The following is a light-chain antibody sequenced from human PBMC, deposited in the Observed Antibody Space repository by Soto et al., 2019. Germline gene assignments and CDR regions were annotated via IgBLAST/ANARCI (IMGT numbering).Light chain of an antibody. CDR1: SSNNGNNY. CDR3: GTWDSSLSGGPVF. Sequence: QSVLTQPPSVSAAAGQKVTISCSGSSSNNGNNYVCWYQRLPGTGPKLLIYENNKRPSGIPDRFSGSKSGTSATLGITGLQNGDEADYFCGTWDSSLSGGPVFFGGGTKLTVL. CDR2: ENN. V-gene: IGLV1-51*02. J-gene: IGLJ2*01.